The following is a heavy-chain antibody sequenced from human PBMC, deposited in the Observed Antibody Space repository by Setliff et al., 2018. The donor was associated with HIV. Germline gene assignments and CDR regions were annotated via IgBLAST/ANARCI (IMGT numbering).Heavy chain of an antibody. V-gene: IGHV1-69*13. CDR1: GDTLSNYA. J-gene: IGHJ4*02. CDR3: ATVFYYDSESYSLDY. Sequence: SVKVSCKASGDTLSNYAISWVRQAPGQGLQWVGGIIPLFGTTNYAQKFQGRVTITANESTNIAHMELSSLRSADTAMYYCATVFYYDSESYSLDYWGQGMLVTVSS. CDR2: IIPLFGTT. D-gene: IGHD3-10*01.